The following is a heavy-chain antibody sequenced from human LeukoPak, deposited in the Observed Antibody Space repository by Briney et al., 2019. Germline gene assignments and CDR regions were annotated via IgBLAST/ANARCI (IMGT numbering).Heavy chain of an antibody. D-gene: IGHD6-13*01. CDR3: ARDVSSSWFEGADWIDP. CDR1: GGSTSNYY. CDR2: ISTSGST. Sequence: PSETLSLTCTVSGGSTSNYYWNWIRQPAGKGLEWIGRISTSGSTNYNPSLKSRVTMSVDTSKNQFSLKLSSVTAADTAVYYCARDVSSSWFEGADWIDPWGQGTLVTVSS. J-gene: IGHJ5*02. V-gene: IGHV4-4*07.